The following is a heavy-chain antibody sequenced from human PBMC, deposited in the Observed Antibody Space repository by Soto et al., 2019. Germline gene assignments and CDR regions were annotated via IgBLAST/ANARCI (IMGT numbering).Heavy chain of an antibody. J-gene: IGHJ4*02. V-gene: IGHV3-30-3*01. CDR2: ISFNGNSL. CDR3: ARTFDTTTYYFDY. Sequence: QLGGSLRLSCTASEFSFSSYAMHWIRQSPGKGLEWVAVISFNGNSLHYADSVKDRFTISRDNSKSTLYLQMNNMRTEDTAVYYCARTFDTTTYYFDYWGQGTLVTVSS. D-gene: IGHD3-9*01. CDR1: EFSFSSYA.